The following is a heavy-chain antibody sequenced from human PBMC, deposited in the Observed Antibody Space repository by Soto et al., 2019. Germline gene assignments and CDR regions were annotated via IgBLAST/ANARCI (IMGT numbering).Heavy chain of an antibody. J-gene: IGHJ4*01. Sequence: EVHLLESGGGLVQPGGSLRLSCTASGFTFGDYAMSWVRQAPGKGLEWVSAISGGVGATFYADSVRGRFTISRDNAKNTVYLQIDSLRAEDSAVYYCEREVYCSGDNCPSGGGNFDYWGQGALVTVCS. D-gene: IGHD2-15*01. CDR2: ISGGVGAT. CDR1: GFTFGDYA. V-gene: IGHV3-23*01. CDR3: EREVYCSGDNCPSGGGNFDY.